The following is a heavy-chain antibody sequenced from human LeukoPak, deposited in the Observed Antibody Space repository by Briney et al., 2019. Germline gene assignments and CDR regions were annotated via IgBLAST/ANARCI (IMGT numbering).Heavy chain of an antibody. CDR2: IIPIFGTA. V-gene: IGHV1-69*06. D-gene: IGHD4-23*01. Sequence: GASVKVSCKASGGTFSSYAISWVRQAPGQGLEWMGRIIPIFGTANYAQKFQGRVTITADKSTSTAYMELSRLRSDDTAVYYCARVAVVKVWFDPWGQGTLVTVSS. J-gene: IGHJ5*02. CDR1: GGTFSSYA. CDR3: ARVAVVKVWFDP.